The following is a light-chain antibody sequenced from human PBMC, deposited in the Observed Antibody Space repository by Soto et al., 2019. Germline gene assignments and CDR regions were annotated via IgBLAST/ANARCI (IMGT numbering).Light chain of an antibody. CDR1: QSVTSNY. J-gene: IGKJ5*01. V-gene: IGKV3-20*01. CDR2: GAS. CDR3: QQYGSSPIT. Sequence: EIVLTQSPDTLSLSPGDRATLSCRASQSVTSNYLAWYRQKPGQAPRLLIIGASGRATGIPDRFSGSGSGTEFTVTISRREPEDFAVFYCQQYGSSPITFGQGTRLEIK.